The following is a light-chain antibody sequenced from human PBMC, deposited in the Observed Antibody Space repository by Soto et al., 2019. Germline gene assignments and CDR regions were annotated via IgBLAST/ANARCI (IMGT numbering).Light chain of an antibody. V-gene: IGLV2-14*03. CDR1: SSDVGRYNY. CDR3: SSFTSSSTFV. CDR2: DVS. Sequence: SVLAQPASVSGSRGQSITISCTGTSSDVGRYNYVSWFQQHPGKVPKLIIYDVSNWPSGVSDRLSGSKSGNTASLTISGLQPGDEADYYCSSFTSSSTFVFGTGTKVTVL. J-gene: IGLJ1*01.